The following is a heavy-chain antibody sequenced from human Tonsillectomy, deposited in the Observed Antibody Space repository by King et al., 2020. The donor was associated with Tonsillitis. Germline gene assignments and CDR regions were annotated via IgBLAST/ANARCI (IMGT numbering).Heavy chain of an antibody. CDR1: GFTFGDYP. CDR2: IRSKAYGGTT. J-gene: IGHJ6*02. Sequence: EVQLVESGGGLVQPGRSLRLSCTTSGFTFGDYPMSWFRQAPGKGLEWVGFIRSKAYGGTTEYAASVKGRFTISRDDSKNIAYLQMNSLKAEDTAVYYCRGSDVWGQGTTVTVSS. V-gene: IGHV3-49*03. D-gene: IGHD3-10*01. CDR3: RGSDV.